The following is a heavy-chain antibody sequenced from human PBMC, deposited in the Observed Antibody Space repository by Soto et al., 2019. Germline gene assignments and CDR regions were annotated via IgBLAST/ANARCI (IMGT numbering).Heavy chain of an antibody. Sequence: GGSLKLSCAASGFTFRKYVMSWVRQAPGKGLEWVSAISASASVTYYADSVKGRFTISRDNAKNSLYLQMNSLRAEDTAVYYCARQYCTNGVCCFDYWGQGTLVTVSS. J-gene: IGHJ4*02. CDR1: GFTFRKYV. CDR2: ISASASVT. CDR3: ARQYCTNGVCCFDY. D-gene: IGHD2-8*01. V-gene: IGHV3-23*01.